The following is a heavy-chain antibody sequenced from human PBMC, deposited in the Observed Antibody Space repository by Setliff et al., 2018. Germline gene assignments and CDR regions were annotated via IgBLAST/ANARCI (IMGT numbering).Heavy chain of an antibody. V-gene: IGHV4-39*07. Sequence: KTSETLSLTCTVSGGSISTTDYYWGWIRQPPGKGLEWIGCVYYSGNTNYSPSVKSRVTMFVDTSKNQFSLMLYSVTAEDTAIYYCARYDSSGYSEKYYFDYWGQGTLVTVSS. CDR2: VYYSGNT. D-gene: IGHD3-22*01. J-gene: IGHJ4*02. CDR1: GGSISTTDYY. CDR3: ARYDSSGYSEKYYFDY.